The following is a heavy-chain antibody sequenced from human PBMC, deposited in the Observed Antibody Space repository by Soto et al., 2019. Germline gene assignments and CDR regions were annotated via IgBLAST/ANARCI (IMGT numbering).Heavy chain of an antibody. CDR3: ARGRPIRFDP. J-gene: IGHJ5*02. CDR2: IYHSGST. V-gene: IGHV4-30-2*01. CDR1: GGSISSDGYS. Sequence: QLQLQESGSGLVKPSQTLSLTCAVSGGSISSDGYSWSWIRQPPGKGLEYIGYIYHSGSTYYNPSLKRRVTIAVDRSKNQFSLKLSSVPAADPAVYYCARGRPIRFDPWGQGTLVTVSS.